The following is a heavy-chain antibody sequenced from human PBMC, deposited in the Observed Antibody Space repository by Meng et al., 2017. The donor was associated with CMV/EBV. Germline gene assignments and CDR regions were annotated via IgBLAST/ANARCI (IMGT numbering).Heavy chain of an antibody. CDR2: IYYSGST. CDR3: ARVNVVVPAAISFDY. V-gene: IGHV4-39*07. D-gene: IGHD2-2*02. CDR1: GGSISSSSYY. Sequence: GSLRLSCTVSGGSISSSSYYWGWIRKPPGEGLEWIGSIYYSGSTYYNPSLKSRVTISVDTSKDQFSLKLSSVTAADTAVYYCARVNVVVPAAISFDYWGQGTLVTVSS. J-gene: IGHJ4*02.